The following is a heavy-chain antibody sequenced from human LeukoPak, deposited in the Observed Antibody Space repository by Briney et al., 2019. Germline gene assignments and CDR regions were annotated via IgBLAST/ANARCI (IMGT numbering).Heavy chain of an antibody. Sequence: GGSLRLSCAASGFTFSSYSMDWVRQAPGKGLEWVSSISSSGSYIYYADSVKGRFTISRDNAKNSLYLQMNSLRAEDTAVYYCARDYDYVWGSYRYPHNFDYWGQGTLVTVSS. CDR1: GFTFSSYS. CDR2: ISSSGSYI. V-gene: IGHV3-21*01. CDR3: ARDYDYVWGSYRYPHNFDY. D-gene: IGHD3-16*02. J-gene: IGHJ4*02.